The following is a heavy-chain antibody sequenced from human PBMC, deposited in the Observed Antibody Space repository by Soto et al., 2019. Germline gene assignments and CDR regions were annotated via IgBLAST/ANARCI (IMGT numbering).Heavy chain of an antibody. CDR3: AGGALLNWFDP. CDR1: GGSISSYY. J-gene: IGHJ5*02. Sequence: PSETLSLTCTVSGGSISSYYWSWIRQPPGKGLEWIGYMYYSGSTNYNPSLKSRVTISVDTSKNQFSLKLSSVTAADTAVYYCAGGALLNWFDPWGQGTLVTVSS. V-gene: IGHV4-59*01. CDR2: MYYSGST.